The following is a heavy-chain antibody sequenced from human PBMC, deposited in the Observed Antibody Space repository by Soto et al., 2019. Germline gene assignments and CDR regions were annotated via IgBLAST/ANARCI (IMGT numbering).Heavy chain of an antibody. CDR1: GGSISSGPYS. J-gene: IGHJ4*02. CDR3: ARSPPGTAMVIVAY. CDR2: FYFSGST. Sequence: SETLSLTCTVSGGSISSGPYSWGWIRQPPGKGLEWIGTFYFSGSTHYNPSLESRVTISVDTSKNQFSLKLSSVTAADTAVYYCARSPPGTAMVIVAYWGQGTLVTVSS. V-gene: IGHV4-39*01. D-gene: IGHD5-18*01.